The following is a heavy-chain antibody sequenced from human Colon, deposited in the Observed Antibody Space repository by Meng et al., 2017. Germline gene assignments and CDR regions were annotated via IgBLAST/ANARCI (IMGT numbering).Heavy chain of an antibody. CDR3: VTTARQADH. J-gene: IGHJ5*02. D-gene: IGHD6-6*01. V-gene: IGHV3-11*01. CDR2: INSGGSDI. CDR1: GFTFSDLY. Sequence: QVQLVESGGTVVTPGGSLRLSCAASGFTFSDLYMSWVRQAPGKGLEWLSYINSGGSDIAYADSVKGRFTISRDNARNSLYLHMSSLRAEDTAVYYCVTTARQADHWGQGTLVTVSS.